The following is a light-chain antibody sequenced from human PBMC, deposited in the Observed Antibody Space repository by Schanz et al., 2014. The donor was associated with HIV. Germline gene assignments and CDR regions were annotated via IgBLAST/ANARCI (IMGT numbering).Light chain of an antibody. Sequence: EIVLTQSPGTLSLSPGERATLSCRASQSVYSNSLAWYQQKPGQAPRLLIYGVSIRAAGISDKFSGSGSGTDFTLTISRLEPGDSAVYYCQQYYLSRTFGQGTKLEIK. J-gene: IGKJ2*01. CDR2: GVS. CDR3: QQYYLSRT. CDR1: QSVYSNS. V-gene: IGKV3-20*01.